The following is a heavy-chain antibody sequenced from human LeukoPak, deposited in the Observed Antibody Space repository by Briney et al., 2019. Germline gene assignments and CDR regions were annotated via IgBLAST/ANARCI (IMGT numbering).Heavy chain of an antibody. CDR3: ARGGGYCSSTSCHPWFDP. D-gene: IGHD2-2*01. CDR1: GGSISSYY. V-gene: IGHV4-59*01. Sequence: PSETLSLTCTVSGGSISSYYWSWIRQPPGKGLEWIGYIYYSGSTNYNPSLKSRVTISVDTSKNQFSLKLSSVTAADTAVYYCARGGGYCSSTSCHPWFDPWGQGTLVTVSA. J-gene: IGHJ5*02. CDR2: IYYSGST.